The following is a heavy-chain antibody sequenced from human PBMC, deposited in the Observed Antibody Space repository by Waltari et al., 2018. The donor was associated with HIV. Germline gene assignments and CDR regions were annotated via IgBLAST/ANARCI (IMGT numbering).Heavy chain of an antibody. CDR1: GFTFSIYA. CDR2: ISGSGAST. V-gene: IGHV3-23*01. J-gene: IGHJ4*02. D-gene: IGHD3-3*02. Sequence: EVQLLESGGGLVQPGGYLRLSCAASGFTFSIYAMSWVRQSPGKGLEWVSSISGSGASTYYADSVKGRFTNSRDNSKNTLSLQMNSLRAEDTAVYYCAKRYAIFYYFDYWGQGTLVTVSS. CDR3: AKRYAIFYYFDY.